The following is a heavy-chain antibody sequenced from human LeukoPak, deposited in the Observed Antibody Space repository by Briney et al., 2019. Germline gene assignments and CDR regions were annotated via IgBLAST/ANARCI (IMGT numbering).Heavy chain of an antibody. J-gene: IGHJ4*02. Sequence: GSSVNVSCKASGGTFSSYAISWVRQAPGQGLGWMGGIIPIFGTANYAQKFQGRVTITADESTSTAYMELSSLRSEDTAVYYCATPDYYDSSGYYLVHWGQGTLVTVSS. V-gene: IGHV1-69*01. D-gene: IGHD3-22*01. CDR1: GGTFSSYA. CDR3: ATPDYYDSSGYYLVH. CDR2: IIPIFGTA.